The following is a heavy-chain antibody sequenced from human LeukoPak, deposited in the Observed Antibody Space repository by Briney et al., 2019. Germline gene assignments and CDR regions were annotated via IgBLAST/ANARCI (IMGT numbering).Heavy chain of an antibody. CDR2: IYTSGST. D-gene: IGHD1-1*01. CDR1: GGSISSGSYY. CDR3: ARRILYWNDRYGMDV. J-gene: IGHJ6*02. Sequence: SETLSLTCTVSGGSISSGSYYWSWIRQPAGKGLEWIGRIYTSGSTNYNPSLKSRVTISVDTSKNQLFLKLRSVTTADTAVYYCARRILYWNDRYGMDVWGQGTTVTVSS. V-gene: IGHV4-61*02.